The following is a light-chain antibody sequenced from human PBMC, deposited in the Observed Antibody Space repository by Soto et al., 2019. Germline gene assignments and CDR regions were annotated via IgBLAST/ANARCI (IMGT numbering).Light chain of an antibody. J-gene: IGKJ4*01. CDR1: QSVGSY. V-gene: IGKV3-11*01. CDR2: DAS. CDR3: QLRSNWPSLT. Sequence: EIVLIQSPATLSLSPGERATLSCRASQSVGSYLAWYQHKPDQAPRLLISDASNRATGIPARFSGSGSETDFTLTISSLEPEDSAVYYCQLRSNWPSLTFGGGPKVDIK.